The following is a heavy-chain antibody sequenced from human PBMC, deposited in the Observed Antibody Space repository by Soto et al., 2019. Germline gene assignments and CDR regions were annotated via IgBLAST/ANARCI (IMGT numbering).Heavy chain of an antibody. D-gene: IGHD6-13*01. J-gene: IGHJ4*02. CDR3: ARHARVAAALRWYFDY. V-gene: IGHV4-59*08. CDR1: GGSISSYY. CDR2: IYYSGST. Sequence: SETLSLTCTVSGGSISSYYWSWIRQPPGKGLEWIGYIYYSGSTNYNPSLKSRVTISVDTSKNQFSLKLSSVTAADTAVYYCARHARVAAALRWYFDYWGQGTLVTVSS.